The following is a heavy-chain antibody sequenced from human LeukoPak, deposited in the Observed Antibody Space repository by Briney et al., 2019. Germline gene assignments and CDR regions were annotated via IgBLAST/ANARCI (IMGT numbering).Heavy chain of an antibody. Sequence: ASVNVSCKASGYTLTSYYMHWVRQAPGQGLEWMGIINPSGGSTSYAQKFQGRVTMTRDTSTSTVYMELSSLRPEDTAVYYCARDGARGYSGYDLDYWGQGTLVTVSS. CDR3: ARDGARGYSGYDLDY. D-gene: IGHD5-12*01. J-gene: IGHJ4*02. V-gene: IGHV1-46*01. CDR2: INPSGGST. CDR1: GYTLTSYY.